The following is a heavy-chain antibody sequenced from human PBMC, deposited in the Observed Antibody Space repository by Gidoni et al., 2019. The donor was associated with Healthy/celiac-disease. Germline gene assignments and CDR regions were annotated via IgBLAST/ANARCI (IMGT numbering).Heavy chain of an antibody. D-gene: IGHD2-15*01. CDR3: AKGGDVVVVAATRYYYYYMDV. J-gene: IGHJ6*03. CDR2: ISGSGGST. CDR1: GFTFSSYA. V-gene: IGHV3-23*01. Sequence: EVQLLESGGGLVQPGGSLRLSCAASGFTFSSYAMRWVRQAPGKGLEWVAAISGSGGSTYYADSVKGRFTISRDNSKNTLYLQMNSLRAEDTAVYYCAKGGDVVVVAATRYYYYYMDVWGKGTTVTVSS.